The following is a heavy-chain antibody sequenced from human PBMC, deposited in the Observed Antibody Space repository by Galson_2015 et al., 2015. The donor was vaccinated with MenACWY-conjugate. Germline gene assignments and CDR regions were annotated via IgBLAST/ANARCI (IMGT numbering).Heavy chain of an antibody. CDR2: ISSSSSTI. Sequence: SLRLSCAASGFTFSSYSMNWVRQAPGKGLEWVSYISSSSSTIYYADSVKGRFTISRDNAKNSLYLQMNSLRDEDTAVYYCARDYSSSWSNYYGMDVWGQGTTVTVSS. V-gene: IGHV3-48*02. D-gene: IGHD6-13*01. J-gene: IGHJ6*02. CDR1: GFTFSSYS. CDR3: ARDYSSSWSNYYGMDV.